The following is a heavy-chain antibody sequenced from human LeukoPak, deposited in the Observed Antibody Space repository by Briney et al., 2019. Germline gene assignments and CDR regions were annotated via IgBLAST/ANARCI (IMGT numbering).Heavy chain of an antibody. CDR1: GGTFSSYA. V-gene: IGHV1-69*13. D-gene: IGHD5-24*01. CDR2: IIPIFGTA. Sequence: SVKVSCKASGGTFSSYAISWVRQALGQGLEWMGGIIPIFGTANYAQKFQGRVTITADESTSTAYMELSSLRSEDTAVYYCARSGEDGYNPGVFDYWGQGTLVTVSS. CDR3: ARSGEDGYNPGVFDY. J-gene: IGHJ4*02.